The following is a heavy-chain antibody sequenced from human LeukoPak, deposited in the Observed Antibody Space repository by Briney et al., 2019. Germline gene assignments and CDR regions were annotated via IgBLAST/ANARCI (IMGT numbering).Heavy chain of an antibody. CDR1: GGSISSSSYY. D-gene: IGHD3-10*01. V-gene: IGHV4-39*07. CDR3: APYPLDSGNYYNVVGY. Sequence: SETLSLTCTVSGGSISSSSYYWGWIRQPPGKGLEWIGSIYYSGSTYYNPSLKSRVTISVDTSKNQFSLKLSSVTAADTAVYYCAPYPLDSGNYYNVVGYWGQGTLVTVSS. CDR2: IYYSGST. J-gene: IGHJ4*02.